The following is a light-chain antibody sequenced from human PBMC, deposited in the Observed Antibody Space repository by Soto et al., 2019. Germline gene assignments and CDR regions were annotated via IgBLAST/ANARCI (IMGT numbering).Light chain of an antibody. CDR1: QNISVW. V-gene: IGKV1-5*01. CDR3: QQYDSSSPT. Sequence: DIQMTQSPSTLSASVGDGVPITCRASQNISVWLAWYQQRPGKAPKFLIYDASNLETGVSSRFSGSGSGTEFTLTIRSLQPDDFATYYCQQYDSSSPTFGKGTKLEIK. CDR2: DAS. J-gene: IGKJ2*01.